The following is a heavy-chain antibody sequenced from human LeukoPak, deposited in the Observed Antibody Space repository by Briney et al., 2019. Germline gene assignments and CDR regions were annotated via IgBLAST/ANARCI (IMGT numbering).Heavy chain of an antibody. J-gene: IGHJ4*02. CDR3: ARAPYYDSSGYGAFDY. Sequence: PSETLSLTCTVSGGSISSYYWSWIRQPPGKGLEWIGYIYYSGSTNYNPSLKSRVTISVDTSKNQFSLKLSSVTAADTAAYYCARAPYYDSSGYGAFDYWGQGTLVTVSS. CDR1: GGSISSYY. D-gene: IGHD3-22*01. V-gene: IGHV4-59*01. CDR2: IYYSGST.